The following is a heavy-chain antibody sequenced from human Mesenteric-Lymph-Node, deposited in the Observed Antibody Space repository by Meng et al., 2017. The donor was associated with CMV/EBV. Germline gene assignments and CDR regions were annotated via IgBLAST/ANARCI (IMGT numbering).Heavy chain of an antibody. CDR3: ARDEGGGLGYCSSTGCSEGGLDV. CDR1: GLTFSTYG. J-gene: IGHJ6*02. D-gene: IGHD2-2*01. V-gene: IGHV3-33*01. Sequence: GESLKISCAASGLTFSTYGMHWVRQAPGKGLEWVAVIWYDGSNEYYAESAKGRFIISRDNAKNSLYLQMNSLRAEDTAVYFCARDEGGGLGYCSSTGCSEGGLDVWGQGTTVTVSS. CDR2: IWYDGSNE.